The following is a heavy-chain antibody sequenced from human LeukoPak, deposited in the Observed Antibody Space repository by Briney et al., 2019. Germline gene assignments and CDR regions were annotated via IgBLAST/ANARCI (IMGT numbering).Heavy chain of an antibody. V-gene: IGHV4-4*07. CDR2: IFPSGIT. D-gene: IGHD3-10*01. J-gene: IGHJ4*02. CDR3: ARGSLGPDY. Sequence: SETLSLTCTVSGGSMSNYYWSWIRQPAGKELELIGRIFPSGITNYNPSLISRVTMSVDTSKNQFSLKLNSVTAADTAVHYCARGSLGPDYWGQGTLVTVSS. CDR1: GGSMSNYY.